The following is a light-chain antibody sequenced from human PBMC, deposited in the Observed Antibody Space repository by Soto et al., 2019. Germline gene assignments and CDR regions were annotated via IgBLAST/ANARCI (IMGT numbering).Light chain of an antibody. CDR2: NNN. V-gene: IGLV1-44*01. CDR1: RSDIGSNS. Sequence: QSVLTQPPSASGTPGQTVIISCSGSRSDIGSNSVNWYQHLPGTAPKLLIYNNNQRPSGVPDRFSGSTSGTSASLVIRGLQSEDEADYYCAAWDDILNGYVFGGGTKVTVL. CDR3: AAWDDILNGYV. J-gene: IGLJ1*01.